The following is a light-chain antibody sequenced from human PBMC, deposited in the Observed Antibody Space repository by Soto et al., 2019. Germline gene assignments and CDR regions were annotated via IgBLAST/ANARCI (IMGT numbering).Light chain of an antibody. CDR3: QQYNSYSPET. Sequence: DIQMTQSPSTLSASVGGRVTITCRSSQSISSWLAWYQQKPGKAPKLLIYDASSLESGVPSRFSGSGSGTEFTLTISSLQPDDFATYYCQQYNSYSPETFGQGTKV. J-gene: IGKJ1*01. CDR1: QSISSW. CDR2: DAS. V-gene: IGKV1-5*01.